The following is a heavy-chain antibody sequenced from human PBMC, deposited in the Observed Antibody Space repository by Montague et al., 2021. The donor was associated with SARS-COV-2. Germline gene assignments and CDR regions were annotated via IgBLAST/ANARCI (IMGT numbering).Heavy chain of an antibody. J-gene: IGHJ3*02. CDR3: ARTTTRMLYPENAFDI. CDR1: GDSVSSNTAT. Sequence: CAISGDSVSSNTATWHCIRQSPSRGLERLGRTYYSSKWYHDYAISLKSRITINPDTSKNQFSLQLSSVAPEDTAVFYCARTTTRMLYPENAFDIWGQGTMVTASS. D-gene: IGHD2-15*01. CDR2: TYYSSKWYH. V-gene: IGHV6-1*01.